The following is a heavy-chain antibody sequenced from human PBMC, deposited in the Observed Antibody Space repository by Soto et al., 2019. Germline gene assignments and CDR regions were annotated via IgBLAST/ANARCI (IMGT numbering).Heavy chain of an antibody. D-gene: IGHD4-17*01. J-gene: IGHJ6*02. Sequence: SETLSLTCTVSGGSISSSSYYWGWIRQPPGKGLEWIGSIYYSGSTYYNPSLKSRVTISVDTSKNQFSLKLSSVTAADTAVYYCARLRWHSNPENYYYYGMDVWGQGTTVTVSS. CDR3: ARLRWHSNPENYYYYGMDV. CDR2: IYYSGST. CDR1: GGSISSSSYY. V-gene: IGHV4-39*01.